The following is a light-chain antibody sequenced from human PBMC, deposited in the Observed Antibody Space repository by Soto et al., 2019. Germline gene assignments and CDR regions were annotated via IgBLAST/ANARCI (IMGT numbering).Light chain of an antibody. CDR2: AAS. Sequence: EIVLTQSPGTLSLSPGESGTISCRASQSLSSGFLAWYQQRPGQAPRLLIYAASSRATGIPDRFSGTGSGTDFTLTISRLEPEDFAVYYCQQFASLPRTFGQGTKVDIK. J-gene: IGKJ1*01. V-gene: IGKV3-20*01. CDR3: QQFASLPRT. CDR1: QSLSSGF.